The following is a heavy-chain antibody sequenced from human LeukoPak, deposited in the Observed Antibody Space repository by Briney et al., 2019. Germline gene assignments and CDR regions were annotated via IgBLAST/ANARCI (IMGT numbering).Heavy chain of an antibody. D-gene: IGHD1-1*01. J-gene: IGHJ6*03. Sequence: SETLSLTCTVSGGSISSYYWSWIRQPPGKGLEWIGYIYYSGSTNYNPSLKSRVTISVDTSKNQFSLKLSSVTAADTAVYYCATMGDWNHKNNYYYYYMDVWGKGTTVTVSS. V-gene: IGHV4-59*01. CDR1: GGSISSYY. CDR3: ATMGDWNHKNNYYYYYMDV. CDR2: IYYSGST.